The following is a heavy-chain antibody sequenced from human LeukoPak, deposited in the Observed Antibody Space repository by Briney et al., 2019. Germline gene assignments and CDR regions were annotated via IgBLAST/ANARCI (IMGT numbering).Heavy chain of an antibody. CDR2: ISSSGSTI. Sequence: ESGGSLRLSCAASGFTFSDYYMSWIRQAPGKGLEWVSYISSSGSTIYYADSVKGRFTISRDNAKNSLYLQMNSLRAEDTAVYYCARALTYCYDSSGYYPSGYWGQGTLVTVSS. J-gene: IGHJ4*02. CDR3: ARALTYCYDSSGYYPSGY. D-gene: IGHD3-22*01. V-gene: IGHV3-11*04. CDR1: GFTFSDYY.